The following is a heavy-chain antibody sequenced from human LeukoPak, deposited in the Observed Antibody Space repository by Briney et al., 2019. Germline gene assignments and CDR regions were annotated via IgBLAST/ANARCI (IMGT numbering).Heavy chain of an antibody. J-gene: IGHJ6*03. CDR1: GGSISSYY. D-gene: IGHD2-2*01. CDR2: IYYSGST. Sequence: SETLSLTRTVSGGSISSYYWSWIRQPPGKGLEWIGYIYYSGSTNYNPSLKSRVTISLDTSKNQFSLKLSSVTAADTAVYYCARQVVVVPAAARTLYYYMDVWGKGTTVTVSS. CDR3: ARQVVVVPAAARTLYYYMDV. V-gene: IGHV4-59*08.